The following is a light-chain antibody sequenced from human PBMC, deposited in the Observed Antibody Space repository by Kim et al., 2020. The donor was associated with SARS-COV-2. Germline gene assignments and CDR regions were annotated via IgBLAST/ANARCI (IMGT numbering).Light chain of an antibody. CDR1: MGSIDVIY. J-gene: IGLJ2*01. V-gene: IGLV6-57*03. CDR3: QSYNRSNVV. Sequence: VTSAVTRMMGSIDVIYVQWYQQLPGGVPTTVIYEDDQIPSGVSDRFSGSIDNSSNSASLTISGLKTEDEADYYCQSYNRSNVVFGGGTQLTVL. CDR2: EDD.